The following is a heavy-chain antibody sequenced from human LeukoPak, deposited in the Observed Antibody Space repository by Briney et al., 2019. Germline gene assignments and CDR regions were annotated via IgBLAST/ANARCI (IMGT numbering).Heavy chain of an antibody. V-gene: IGHV1-24*01. CDR1: GYTLTELS. CDR3: ATSHSYDYVWGSYHIFDY. J-gene: IGHJ4*02. CDR2: FDPEDGET. Sequence: GASVKVSCKVSGYTLTELSMHWVRQAPGKGLEWMGGFDPEDGETIYAQKFQGRVTMTEDTSTDTAYMELSSLRSEDTAVYYCATSHSYDYVWGSYHIFDYWGQGTLVTVSS. D-gene: IGHD3-16*02.